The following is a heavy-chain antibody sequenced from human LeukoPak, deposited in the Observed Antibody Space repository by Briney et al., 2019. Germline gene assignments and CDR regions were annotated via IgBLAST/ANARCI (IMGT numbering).Heavy chain of an antibody. CDR1: GFTFSSYS. Sequence: GGSLRLSCAASGFTFSSYSMNWVRQAPGKGLEWVSSISSSSSCIYYADSVKGRFTISRDNAKNSLYLQMNSLRAEDTAVYYCATPNWFDPWGQGTLVTVSS. J-gene: IGHJ5*02. CDR2: ISSSSSCI. CDR3: ATPNWFDP. V-gene: IGHV3-21*01.